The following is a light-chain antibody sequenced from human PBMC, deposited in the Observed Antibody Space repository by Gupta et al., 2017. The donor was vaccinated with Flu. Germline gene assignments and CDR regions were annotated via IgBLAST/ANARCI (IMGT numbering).Light chain of an antibody. CDR3: QQDTNSPLT. CDR1: ETISSNY. CDR2: GAS. Sequence: EIVLTQSPVALSLSPGERITLSCRASETISSNYLAWYQQKPGQSPRLLIHGASARATGVPDRFSGSGSGTDFTLTISRLEPEDFAVYYCQQDTNSPLTFGGGTKVEMK. J-gene: IGKJ4*01. V-gene: IGKV3-20*01.